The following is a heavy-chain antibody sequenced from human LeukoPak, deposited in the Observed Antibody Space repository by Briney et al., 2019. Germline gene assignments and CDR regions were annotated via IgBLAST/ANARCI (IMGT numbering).Heavy chain of an antibody. CDR1: GFTFRNYG. CDR2: IWSDGNNR. J-gene: IGHJ6*03. CDR3: AKDPGASVSGFHMDV. D-gene: IGHD2-8*02. Sequence: GGSLRLSCAASGFTFRNYGMHWVRQATGKGLEWVSFIWSDGNNRFYADSVKGRFTISRDNSKNMLYLQMDTLRAEDAALYYCAKDPGASVSGFHMDVWGKGTTVIVSS. V-gene: IGHV3-30*02.